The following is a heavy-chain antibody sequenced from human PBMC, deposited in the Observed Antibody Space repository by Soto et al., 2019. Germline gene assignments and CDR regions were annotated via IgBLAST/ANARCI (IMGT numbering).Heavy chain of an antibody. CDR3: ARGHFSSWSYYYYYYGMDV. J-gene: IGHJ6*02. CDR2: INHSGST. D-gene: IGHD6-13*01. CDR1: GGSFSGYY. Sequence: PSETLSLTCAVYGGSFSGYYWSWIRQPPGKGLEWIGEINHSGSTNYNPSLKSRVTISVDTSKNQFSLKLSSVTAADTAVYYCARGHFSSWSYYYYYYGMDVWGQGTTVTV. V-gene: IGHV4-34*01.